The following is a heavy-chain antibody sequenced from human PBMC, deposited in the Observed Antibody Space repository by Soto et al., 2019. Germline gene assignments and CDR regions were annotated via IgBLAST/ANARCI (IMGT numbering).Heavy chain of an antibody. CDR3: AKDRRSGSYSPDFDY. Sequence: GASVKVSCKASGGTFSSYAISWVRQAPGQGLEWMGGIIPIFGTANYAQKFQGRVTITADNSKNTLYLQMNSLRAEDTAVYYCAKDRRSGSYSPDFDYWGQGTLVTVSS. D-gene: IGHD1-26*01. CDR1: GGTFSSYA. J-gene: IGHJ4*02. V-gene: IGHV1-69*06. CDR2: IIPIFGTA.